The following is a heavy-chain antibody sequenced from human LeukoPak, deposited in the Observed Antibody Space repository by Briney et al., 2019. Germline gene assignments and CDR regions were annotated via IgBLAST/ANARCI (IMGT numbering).Heavy chain of an antibody. CDR2: IYYSGST. J-gene: IGHJ3*02. CDR3: ARDYSTYYDFWSGAPPDAFDI. CDR1: GGSISSYY. D-gene: IGHD3-3*01. Sequence: SETLSLTCTVSGGSISSYYWSWIRQPPGKGLEWIGYIYYSGSTNYNPSLKSRVTISVDTSKNQFSLKLSSVTAADTAVYYCARDYSTYYDFWSGAPPDAFDIWGQGTMVTVSS. V-gene: IGHV4-59*01.